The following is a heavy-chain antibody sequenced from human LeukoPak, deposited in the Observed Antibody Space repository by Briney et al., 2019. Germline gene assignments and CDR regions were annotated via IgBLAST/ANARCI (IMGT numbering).Heavy chain of an antibody. J-gene: IGHJ3*02. CDR1: GGSLSGYY. Sequence: SETLSLTCAVYGGSLSGYYWSWIRQPPGRGLEWIGETNHSGSTNYNPSLKSRVTISVDTSKNQFSLKLSSVTAADTAVYYCARGHSSGWYGLFDIWGQGTIVTVSS. V-gene: IGHV4-34*01. CDR3: ARGHSSGWYGLFDI. D-gene: IGHD6-19*01. CDR2: TNHSGST.